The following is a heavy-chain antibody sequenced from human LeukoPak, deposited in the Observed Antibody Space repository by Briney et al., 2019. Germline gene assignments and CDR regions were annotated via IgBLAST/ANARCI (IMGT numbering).Heavy chain of an antibody. J-gene: IGHJ4*02. CDR2: INPNSGGT. Sequence: GASVKVSCKASGYTFTGYYMHWVRQAPGQGLEWMGWINPNSGGTNYAQKFQGWVTMTRDTSISTAYMELSRLRSDDTAVYYCARVPIFGVVNYFDYWGRGTLVTVSS. CDR1: GYTFTGYY. V-gene: IGHV1-2*04. D-gene: IGHD3-3*01. CDR3: ARVPIFGVVNYFDY.